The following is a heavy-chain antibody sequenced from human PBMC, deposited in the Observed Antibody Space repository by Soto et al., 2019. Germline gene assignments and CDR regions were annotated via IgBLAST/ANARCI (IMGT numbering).Heavy chain of an antibody. V-gene: IGHV4-34*01. D-gene: IGHD6-13*01. CDR3: ARGIADIFDY. J-gene: IGHJ4*02. CDR2: INHSGST. Sequence: QVQLQQWGAGLLKPSETLSLTCAVYGGSFSGYYWSWIRQPPGKGLEWIGEINHSGSTNYTPSLKGRVTISVDPSKNRFSLELSSVTAAATAVYYCARGIADIFDYWGQGTLVTVSS. CDR1: GGSFSGYY.